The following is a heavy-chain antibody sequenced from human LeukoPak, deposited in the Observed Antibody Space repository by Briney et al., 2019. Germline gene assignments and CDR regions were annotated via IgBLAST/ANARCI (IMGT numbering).Heavy chain of an antibody. J-gene: IGHJ4*02. CDR1: GFTFNNYA. Sequence: PGGSLRLSCAASGFTFNNYAMSWVRQAPGQGLEWVSSISDSGAGTYFADSVKGRFIISRDNSKNTLYLQMSSLRADDTAVYYCAKRQRITLFGVNTDYFDYWGQGTLATVSS. CDR2: ISDSGAGT. CDR3: AKRQRITLFGVNTDYFDY. V-gene: IGHV3-23*01. D-gene: IGHD3-3*01.